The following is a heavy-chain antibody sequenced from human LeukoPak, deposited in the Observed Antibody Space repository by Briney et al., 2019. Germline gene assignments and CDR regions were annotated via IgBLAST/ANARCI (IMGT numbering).Heavy chain of an antibody. J-gene: IGHJ6*03. D-gene: IGHD3-16*02. V-gene: IGHV1-24*01. CDR3: ATGVICATTTCPGYGNYYYFMDV. CDR1: GFTLSELS. Sequence: VASVKVSCEVSGFTLSELSMHWVRQAPGKGLEWVGGFDPKDGEAVYAERFRGRVILTGDRPSNTAYMDLSSLGADDTAVYYCATGVICATTTCPGYGNYYYFMDVWGEGTTVTV. CDR2: FDPKDGEA.